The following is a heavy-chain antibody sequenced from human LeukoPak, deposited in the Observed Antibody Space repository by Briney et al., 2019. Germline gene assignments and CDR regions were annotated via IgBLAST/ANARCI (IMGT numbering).Heavy chain of an antibody. V-gene: IGHV1-24*01. Sequence: ASVKVSCKVSGYTLTELSMHWVRQAPGKGLEWMGGFDPEDGETIYAQKFQGRVTMTEDTSTDTAYMELSSLRSEDTAVYYCATPRRRGYAFDIWGQGTMVTVSS. CDR2: FDPEDGET. CDR1: GYTLTELS. J-gene: IGHJ3*02. CDR3: ATPRRRGYAFDI. D-gene: IGHD3-10*01.